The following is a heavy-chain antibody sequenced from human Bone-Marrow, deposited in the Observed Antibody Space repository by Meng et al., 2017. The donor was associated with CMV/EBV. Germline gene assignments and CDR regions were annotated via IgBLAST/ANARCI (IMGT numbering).Heavy chain of an antibody. CDR3: ERARPTVVNPDAFDT. D-gene: IGHD4-23*01. V-gene: IGHV3-48*03. CDR2: ISSSGSTT. CDR1: GFTFSSYE. J-gene: IGHJ3*02. Sequence: GGSLRLSCAASGFTFSSYEMNWVRQAPGKGLEWVSYISSSGSTTYYADSVKGRFTISRDNAKHSLYLQMNSLRAEDTAVYYCERARPTVVNPDAFDTWGQGTMVTVS.